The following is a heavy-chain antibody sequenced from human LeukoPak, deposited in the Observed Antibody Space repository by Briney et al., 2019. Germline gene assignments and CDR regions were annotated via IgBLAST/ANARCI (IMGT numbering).Heavy chain of an antibody. CDR3: ARGWPTEFDY. CDR2: INPNSGGT. V-gene: IGHV1-2*06. CDR1: GYTFTGYY. J-gene: IGHJ4*02. D-gene: IGHD2-15*01. Sequence: GASVNVSFKASGYTFTGYYMHWVRQAPGQGLEWMGRINPNSGGTKYAQKFQGRVTMTRDTSISTAYMELSRLRSDDTAVYYCARGWPTEFDYWGQGTLVTVSS.